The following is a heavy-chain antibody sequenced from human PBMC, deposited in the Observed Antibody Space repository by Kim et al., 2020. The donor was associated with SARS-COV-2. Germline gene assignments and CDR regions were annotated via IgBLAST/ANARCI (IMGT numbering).Heavy chain of an antibody. V-gene: IGHV5-10-1*01. CDR1: GYSFTSYW. Sequence: GESLKISCKGSGYSFTSYWISWVRQMPGKGLEWMGRIDPSDSYTNYSPSFQGHVTISADKSISTAYLQWSSLKASDTAMYYCASLIAAAGYYYYGMDVWGQGTTVTVSS. J-gene: IGHJ6*02. CDR3: ASLIAAAGYYYYGMDV. CDR2: IDPSDSYT. D-gene: IGHD6-13*01.